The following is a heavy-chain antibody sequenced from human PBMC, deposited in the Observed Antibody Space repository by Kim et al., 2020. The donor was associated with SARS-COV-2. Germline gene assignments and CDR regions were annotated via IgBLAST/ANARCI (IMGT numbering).Heavy chain of an antibody. CDR1: GFTFSSYS. CDR3: ARDYYGSGSYYNTYYYYYYGMDV. D-gene: IGHD3-10*01. Sequence: GGSLRLSCAASGFTFSSYSMNWVRQAPGKGLEWVSSISSSSSYIYYADSVKGRFTISRDNAKNSLYLRMNSLRAEDTAVYYCARDYYGSGSYYNTYYYYYYGMDVWGQGTTVTVSS. J-gene: IGHJ6*02. V-gene: IGHV3-21*01. CDR2: ISSSSSYI.